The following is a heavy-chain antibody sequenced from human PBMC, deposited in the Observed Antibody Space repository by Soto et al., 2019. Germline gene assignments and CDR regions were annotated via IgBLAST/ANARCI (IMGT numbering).Heavy chain of an antibody. CDR1: GESISSSSYY. Sequence: SETLSLTCIVSGESISSSSYYWGWIRQPPGKGLEWIGSIYYSGRTYYNPSLKSRVTISIDTSKNQFSLKLSSVTATDTAVYYCARQRTTVVTQAYFDHWGQGALVTVSS. CDR2: IYYSGRT. J-gene: IGHJ4*02. CDR3: ARQRTTVVTQAYFDH. D-gene: IGHD2-21*02. V-gene: IGHV4-39*01.